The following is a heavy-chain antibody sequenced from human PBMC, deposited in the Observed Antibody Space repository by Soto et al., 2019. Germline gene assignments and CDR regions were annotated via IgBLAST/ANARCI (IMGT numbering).Heavy chain of an antibody. D-gene: IGHD2-15*01. Sequence: SETLSLTCTVSGGSIRNVYWSWIRQPPGKGLEWIGFIYHSGNTKYNPSLKSRVTISIDTSNNQFSLSLKSVTAADTAVYFCARAHAPTLPFDYWGQGTLVTVS. J-gene: IGHJ4*02. CDR3: ARAHAPTLPFDY. V-gene: IGHV4-59*01. CDR2: IYHSGNT. CDR1: GGSIRNVY.